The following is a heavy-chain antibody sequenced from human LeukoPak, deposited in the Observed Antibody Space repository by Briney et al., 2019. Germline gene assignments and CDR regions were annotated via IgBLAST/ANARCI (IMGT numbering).Heavy chain of an antibody. D-gene: IGHD3-22*01. CDR1: VYTFTSYV. CDR2: SSAYNGNT. CDR3: ARRLRGSGYYDFDL. V-gene: IGHV1-18*01. J-gene: IGHJ2*01. Sequence: VSSKPSVYTFTSYVITCGPDAPRQGVGWRGWSSAYNGNTNYAQKLQGRVTMSTDTSTTTAYMELRSLRSDDTAVYYCARRLRGSGYYDFDLWGRGTLVTVSS.